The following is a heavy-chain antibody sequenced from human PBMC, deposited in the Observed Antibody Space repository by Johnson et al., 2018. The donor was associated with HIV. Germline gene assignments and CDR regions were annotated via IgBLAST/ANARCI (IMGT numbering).Heavy chain of an antibody. J-gene: IGHJ3*02. CDR3: ARGDWLTVVTSPDAFDI. D-gene: IGHD4-23*01. V-gene: IGHV3-33*01. Sequence: QVQLVESGGGVVQPGRSLRLSCAASGFTFSSYGMHWVRQAPARGLGWVAVIWYDGSNKYYADSVKGRFTISRDNSKNTRYLQMNSLRAEDTAVYYCARGDWLTVVTSPDAFDIWGQGTMVTVSS. CDR2: IWYDGSNK. CDR1: GFTFSSYG.